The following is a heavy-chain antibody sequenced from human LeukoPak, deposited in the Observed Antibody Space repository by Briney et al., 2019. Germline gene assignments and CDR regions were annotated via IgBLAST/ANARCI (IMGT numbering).Heavy chain of an antibody. Sequence: GGSLRLSCAASGFTFSSYAMSWVRQAPGKGLEWVSGISGGAGSTYCADSVKGRFTISRDNSKNTLYLQMNSLRAEDTAVYYCAKEGELVATISPFDYWGQGTLVTVSS. CDR2: ISGGAGST. J-gene: IGHJ4*02. CDR1: GFTFSSYA. D-gene: IGHD5-12*01. V-gene: IGHV3-23*01. CDR3: AKEGELVATISPFDY.